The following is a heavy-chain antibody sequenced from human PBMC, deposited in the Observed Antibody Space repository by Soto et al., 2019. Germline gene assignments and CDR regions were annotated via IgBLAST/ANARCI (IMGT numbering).Heavy chain of an antibody. J-gene: IGHJ3*02. V-gene: IGHV3-48*03. CDR1: GFTFSSYE. Sequence: VQLVESGGGLVQPGGSLRLSCAASGFTFSSYEMNWVRQAPGKGLEWVSYISSSGSTIYYADSVKGRFTISRDNAKNSLYLQMNSLRAEDTAVYYCARGRYSSSPNDAFDIWGQGTMVTVSS. D-gene: IGHD6-6*01. CDR3: ARGRYSSSPNDAFDI. CDR2: ISSSGSTI.